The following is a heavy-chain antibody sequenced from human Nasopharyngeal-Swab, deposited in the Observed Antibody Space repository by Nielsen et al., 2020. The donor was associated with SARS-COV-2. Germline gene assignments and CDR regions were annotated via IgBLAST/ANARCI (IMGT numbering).Heavy chain of an antibody. CDR3: ARDHAMIIDY. J-gene: IGHJ4*02. CDR1: GVSISSGSYY. Sequence: SETLSLTCTVSGVSISSGSYYWSWLRQPAGKGLEWIGRIYTSGSTNYNPSLKSRVTISVDTSKNQFSLKLSSVTAADTAVYYCARDHAMIIDYWCQGNLVTVSS. CDR2: IYTSGST. D-gene: IGHD3-22*01. V-gene: IGHV4-61*02.